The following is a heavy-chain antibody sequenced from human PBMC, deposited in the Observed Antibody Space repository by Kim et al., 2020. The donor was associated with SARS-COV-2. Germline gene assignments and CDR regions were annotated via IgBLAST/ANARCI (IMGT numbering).Heavy chain of an antibody. Sequence: SVKVSCKASGGTFSSYAISWVRQAPGQGLEWMGGIIPIFGTANYAQKFQGRVTITADESTSTAYMELSSLRSEDTAVYYCARIPGERDYTLQNWFDPWGQGTLVTVSS. CDR2: IIPIFGTA. CDR3: ARIPGERDYTLQNWFDP. D-gene: IGHD4-17*01. J-gene: IGHJ5*02. CDR1: GGTFSSYA. V-gene: IGHV1-69*13.